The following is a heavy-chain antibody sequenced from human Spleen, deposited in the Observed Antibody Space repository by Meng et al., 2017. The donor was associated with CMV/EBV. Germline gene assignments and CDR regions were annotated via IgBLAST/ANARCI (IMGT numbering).Heavy chain of an antibody. CDR1: GHTFTNYG. J-gene: IGHJ5*02. Sequence: ASVKVSCKASGHTFTNYGFSWVRQAPGQGLEWMGWISAYNSNTLYAQKFQGRVTLTRDTSTSAVYMELSSLRSEDPAVYFCARERKVTIFGVARRVGIDPWGQGTLVTVSS. D-gene: IGHD3-3*01. CDR3: ARERKVTIFGVARRVGIDP. CDR2: ISAYNSNT. V-gene: IGHV1-18*01.